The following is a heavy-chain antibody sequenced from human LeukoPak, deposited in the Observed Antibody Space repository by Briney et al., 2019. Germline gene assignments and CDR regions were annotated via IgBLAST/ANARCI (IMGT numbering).Heavy chain of an antibody. Sequence: SETLSLTCTVSGGSISSGIYYWSWIRQPAGKGLEWIGRIYTSGSTNYNPSLKSRVTISVDTSKNQFSLKLSSVTAADTAVYYCARGYQGFWSGYYYYFDYWGQGTLVTVSS. CDR3: ARGYQGFWSGYYYYFDY. CDR1: GGSISSGIYY. D-gene: IGHD3-3*01. J-gene: IGHJ4*02. V-gene: IGHV4-61*02. CDR2: IYTSGST.